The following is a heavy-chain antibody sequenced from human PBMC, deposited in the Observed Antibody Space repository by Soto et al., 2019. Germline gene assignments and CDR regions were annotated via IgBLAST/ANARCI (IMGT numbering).Heavy chain of an antibody. J-gene: IGHJ4*02. D-gene: IGHD4-17*01. CDR1: GFTFCSYA. Sequence: PGGAPRLSCAASGFTFCSYAISWGRQGPGKGREGVSAISGSGGSTYYADSVKGRFTISRDNSKNTLYLQMNSLRAEDTAVYYCAKGLFYGDYGYIDYWGQGTLVTVSS. V-gene: IGHV3-23*01. CDR2: ISGSGGST. CDR3: AKGLFYGDYGYIDY.